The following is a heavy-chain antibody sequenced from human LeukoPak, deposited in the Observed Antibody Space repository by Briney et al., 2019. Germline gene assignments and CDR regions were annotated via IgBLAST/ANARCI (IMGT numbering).Heavy chain of an antibody. J-gene: IGHJ4*02. V-gene: IGHV4-59*01. CDR3: ARAYTSWSFDY. CDR2: IYYSGNT. Sequence: PSETLSLTCTVSGVSISTYYWSWIRQPPGKGLEWIGYIYYSGNTNYNPSLKSRVTISIDTSTNQFSLKLSSVTAADTAVYYCARAYTSWSFDYWGQGTLVTVSS. CDR1: GVSISTYY. D-gene: IGHD2-2*02.